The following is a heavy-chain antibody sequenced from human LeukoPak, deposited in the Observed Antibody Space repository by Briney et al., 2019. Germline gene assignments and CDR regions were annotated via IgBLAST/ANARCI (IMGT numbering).Heavy chain of an antibody. CDR3: ARASGPFDY. CDR2: IWSDGSHK. J-gene: IGHJ4*02. CDR1: GFPFSHYG. V-gene: IGHV3-33*01. Sequence: SGGSLRLSCAASGFPFSHYGIHWVRQPPGKGLEWVAVIWSDGSHKYYADFVKGRFTISRDNSKNTLYLQMNSLRAEDTAVYSCARASGPFDYWGQGTLVTVSS. D-gene: IGHD3-10*01.